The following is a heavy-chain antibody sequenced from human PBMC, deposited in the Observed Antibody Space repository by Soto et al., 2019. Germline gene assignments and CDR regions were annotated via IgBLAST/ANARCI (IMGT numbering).Heavy chain of an antibody. Sequence: EVQLVESGGGLVKPGGSLRLSCAASGFTFSSYSMNWVRQAPGKGLEWVSSISSSSSYIYYADSVKGRFTISRDNAKNSLYLQMNSLRAEDTAVYYCARDRIAAAESGDYYYYYGMDVWGQGTTVTVSS. D-gene: IGHD6-13*01. J-gene: IGHJ6*02. CDR1: GFTFSSYS. V-gene: IGHV3-21*01. CDR2: ISSSSSYI. CDR3: ARDRIAAAESGDYYYYYGMDV.